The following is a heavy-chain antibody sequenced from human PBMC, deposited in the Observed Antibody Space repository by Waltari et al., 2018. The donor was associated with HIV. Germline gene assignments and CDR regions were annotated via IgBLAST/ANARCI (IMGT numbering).Heavy chain of an antibody. CDR2: INPFSGGT. CDR1: GYNFNSFY. D-gene: IGHD3-10*01. CDR3: AKTYYGPTSYYNVGAFDV. V-gene: IGHV1-2*02. J-gene: IGHJ3*01. Sequence: VQLVQSGAQVKEPGDSVKVSCRASGYNFNSFYLHWVRQAPGQGLQWVGFINPFSGGTNYAQKFRGRVTLTRDTSIDTSFMELTGLGSDDMAVYYCAKTYYGPTSYYNVGAFDVWGQGTMVSVSS.